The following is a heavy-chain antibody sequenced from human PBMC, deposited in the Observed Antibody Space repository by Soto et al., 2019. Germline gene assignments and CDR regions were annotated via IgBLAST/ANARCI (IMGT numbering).Heavy chain of an antibody. Sequence: SETLSLTCTVSGASFRSSYWSWIRQPPGKGLEWIGHIYSSGSTNHNPSLQSRVTISVDTSKNQISLNLTSVTAADTAVYYCARGGKTSSNDAFDIWGQGTMVTVSS. D-gene: IGHD6-13*01. V-gene: IGHV4-59*01. J-gene: IGHJ3*02. CDR2: IYSSGST. CDR3: ARGGKTSSNDAFDI. CDR1: GASFRSSY.